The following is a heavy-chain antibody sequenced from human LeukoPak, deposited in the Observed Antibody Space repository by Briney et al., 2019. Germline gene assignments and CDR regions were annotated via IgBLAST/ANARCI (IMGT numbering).Heavy chain of an antibody. CDR2: INHSGST. CDR3: ARASDYYDSSGYFEVGY. J-gene: IGHJ4*02. D-gene: IGHD3-22*01. V-gene: IGHV4-34*01. Sequence: SSETLSLTCAVYGGSFSGYYWSWIRQPPGKGLEWIGEINHSGSTNYNPSLKSRVTISVDTSKNQFSLKLSPVTAADTAVYYCARASDYYDSSGYFEVGYWGQGTLVTVSS. CDR1: GGSFSGYY.